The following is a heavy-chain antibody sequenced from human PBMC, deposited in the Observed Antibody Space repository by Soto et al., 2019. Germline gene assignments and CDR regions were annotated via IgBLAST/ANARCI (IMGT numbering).Heavy chain of an antibody. V-gene: IGHV3-43D*04. CDR3: AKWDSRGYYGMDV. D-gene: IGHD6-13*01. J-gene: IGHJ6*02. Sequence: PGGSLRLSCAASGFTFDDYAMHWVRQAPGKGLEWVSLISWDGGSTYYADSVKGRFTISRDNSKNSLYLQMNSLRAEDTALYYCAKWDSRGYYGMDVWGQGTTVTVSS. CDR1: GFTFDDYA. CDR2: ISWDGGST.